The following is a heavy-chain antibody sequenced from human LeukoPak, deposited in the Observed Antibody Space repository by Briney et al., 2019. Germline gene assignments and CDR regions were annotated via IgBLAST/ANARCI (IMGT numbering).Heavy chain of an antibody. D-gene: IGHD4-11*01. CDR2: IYYSGST. CDR1: GGSISSYY. Sequence: SETLSLTCTVSGGSISSYYWSWIRQPPGKGLEWIGYIYYSGSTNYNPSLKSRVTISVDTSKNQFSLKLSSVTAADTTVYYCARITTPGWYFDLWGRGTLVTVSS. V-gene: IGHV4-59*01. J-gene: IGHJ2*01. CDR3: ARITTPGWYFDL.